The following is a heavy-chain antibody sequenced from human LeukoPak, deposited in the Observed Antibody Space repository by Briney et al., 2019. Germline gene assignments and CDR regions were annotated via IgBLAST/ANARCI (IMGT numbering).Heavy chain of an antibody. D-gene: IGHD2-15*01. V-gene: IGHV1-2*02. CDR2: INPNSGGT. J-gene: IGHJ3*02. CDR1: GYTFTGYY. CDR3: ASGREYCSGGSCYSSDDAFDI. Sequence: ASVKVSCKASGYTFTGYYMHWVRQAPGQGLEWMGWINPNSGGTNYAQKFQGRVTMTRDTSISTAYMELSRLRSDDMAVYYCASGREYCSGGSCYSSDDAFDIWGQGTMVTVSS.